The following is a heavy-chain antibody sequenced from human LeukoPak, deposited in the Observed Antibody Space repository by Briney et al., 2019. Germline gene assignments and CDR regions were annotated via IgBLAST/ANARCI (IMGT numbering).Heavy chain of an antibody. CDR2: IIPIFGTA. J-gene: IGHJ3*02. V-gene: IGHV1-69*05. CDR3: ARVVLRYFDWLPHDAFDI. Sequence: ASVKVSCKASGGTFSSYAISWVRQAPGQGLEWMGRIIPIFGTANYAQKFQGRVTITTDESTSTAYMELSSLRSEDTAVYYCARVVLRYFDWLPHDAFDIWGQGTMVTVSS. CDR1: GGTFSSYA. D-gene: IGHD3-9*01.